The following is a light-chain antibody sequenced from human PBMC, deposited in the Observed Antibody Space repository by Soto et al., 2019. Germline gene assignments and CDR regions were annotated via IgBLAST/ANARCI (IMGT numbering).Light chain of an antibody. CDR2: DAS. CDR1: QSVSSS. V-gene: IGKV3-11*01. Sequence: EIVLTQSPATLSLSPGERATLSCRASQSVSSSLAWYQQKPGQSPRLVIYDASKRATGIPARFSGSGSGTDFTLTISSLEPEDFAVYYCQQRSDWPPTFGPGTKVDI. CDR3: QQRSDWPPT. J-gene: IGKJ3*01.